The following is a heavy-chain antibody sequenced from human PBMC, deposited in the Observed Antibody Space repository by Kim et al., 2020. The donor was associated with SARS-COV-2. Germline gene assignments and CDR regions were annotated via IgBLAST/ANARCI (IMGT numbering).Heavy chain of an antibody. V-gene: IGHV3-23*01. Sequence: GGSLRLSCVASGFTFSTSPMGWVRQAPGKGLEWVSRISWDGTRTYYADSVKGRVTMSSDKSKNMLYLHMNSLRVEDTAVYYCAKGVINSGFDYWGQGTQGT. CDR2: ISWDGTRT. D-gene: IGHD1-26*01. J-gene: IGHJ4*02. CDR1: GFTFSTSP. CDR3: AKGVINSGFDY.